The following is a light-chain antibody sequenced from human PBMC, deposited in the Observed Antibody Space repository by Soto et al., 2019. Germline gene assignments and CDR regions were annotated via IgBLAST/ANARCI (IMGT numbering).Light chain of an antibody. CDR2: DAS. V-gene: IGKV1-5*01. J-gene: IGKJ3*01. CDR1: QNVNRY. CDR3: QQYETFSGT. Sequence: IRLNQSPSSLSPSVGDRVTITCRTSQNVNRYLNWYQEQPGEAPKLLIYDASALPRGVPSRFSGSGSGTKFTLTIASLQPDDFATYYCQQYETFSGTFGPGTKVDIK.